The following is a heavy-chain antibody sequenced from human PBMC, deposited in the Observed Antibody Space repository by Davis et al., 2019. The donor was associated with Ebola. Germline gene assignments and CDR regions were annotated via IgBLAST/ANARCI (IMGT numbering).Heavy chain of an antibody. Sequence: SLNISCAASGFTFSSYGMHWVRQAPGKGLELVSVISYDGSNKYYADSVKGRFTISRDNSKNTLYLQMNSLRAEDTAVYYCASPGIGGQGTLVTVSS. V-gene: IGHV3-30*03. CDR2: ISYDGSNK. CDR1: GFTFSSYG. CDR3: ASPGI. J-gene: IGHJ4*02. D-gene: IGHD6-13*01.